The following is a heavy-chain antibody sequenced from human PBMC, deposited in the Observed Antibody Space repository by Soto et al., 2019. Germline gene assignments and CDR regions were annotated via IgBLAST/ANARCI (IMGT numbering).Heavy chain of an antibody. CDR2: IYQNGDT. CDR3: ARGDSTVSSVFDY. J-gene: IGHJ4*02. CDR1: GDSISSGYY. Sequence: SETLSLTCAVSGDSISSGYYWSWIRQEPGKGLEWIGYIYQNGDTSYNPSLKSRVTISADTSKTQFSLKLSSVTAADTAVYYCARGDSTVSSVFDYWGQGMLVTVSS. D-gene: IGHD4-17*01. V-gene: IGHV4-31*11.